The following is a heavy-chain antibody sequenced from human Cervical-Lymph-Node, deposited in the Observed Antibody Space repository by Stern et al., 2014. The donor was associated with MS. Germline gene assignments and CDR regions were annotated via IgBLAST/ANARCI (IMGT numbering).Heavy chain of an antibody. D-gene: IGHD6-19*01. J-gene: IGHJ4*02. Sequence: LVQSGAEVKKPGSSVKVSCKASGATFSNYAISWVRQAPGQGLEWMGRIIPFLDIANYAQKFQGRVTITADKSTRTTYMELSRLRSEDTAVYYCARGGGDSSGWYRYYFDYWGQGTLVTVSS. V-gene: IGHV1-69*04. CDR1: GATFSNYA. CDR2: IIPFLDIA. CDR3: ARGGGDSSGWYRYYFDY.